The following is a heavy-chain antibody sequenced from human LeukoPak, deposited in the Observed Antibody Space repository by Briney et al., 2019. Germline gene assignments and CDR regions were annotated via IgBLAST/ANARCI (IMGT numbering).Heavy chain of an antibody. Sequence: ASVKVSCKASGYTFPSCNMHWVRRAPGQGLEWMGIINPSGGSTSYAQKFQGRVTMTRDMSTSTVYMELSSLRSEDTAVYYCARDYYYDSSGYSNPGYWGQGTLVTVSS. V-gene: IGHV1-46*01. D-gene: IGHD3-22*01. CDR2: INPSGGST. J-gene: IGHJ4*02. CDR3: ARDYYYDSSGYSNPGY. CDR1: GYTFPSCN.